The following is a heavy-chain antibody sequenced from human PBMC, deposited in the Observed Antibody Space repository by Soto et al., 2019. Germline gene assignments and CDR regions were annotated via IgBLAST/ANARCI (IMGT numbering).Heavy chain of an antibody. CDR3: AKDRYYDFWSGYFDY. CDR1: GFTFSSYA. V-gene: IGHV3-23*01. J-gene: IGHJ4*02. CDR2: ISGSGGST. Sequence: GGSLRLSCAASGFTFSSYAMSWVRQAPGKGLEWVSGISGSGGSTYYADSVKGRFTISRDNSKNTLYLQMNSLRAEDTAVYYCAKDRYYDFWSGYFDYWGQGALVTVSS. D-gene: IGHD3-3*01.